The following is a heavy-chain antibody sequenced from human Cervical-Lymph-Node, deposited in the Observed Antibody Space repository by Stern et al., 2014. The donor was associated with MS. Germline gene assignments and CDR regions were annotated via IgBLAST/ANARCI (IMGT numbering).Heavy chain of an antibody. D-gene: IGHD3-22*01. CDR3: AREGAIGLFSSSGFDL. CDR1: GFPLSSYN. CDR2: ISSSGSYK. J-gene: IGHJ3*01. V-gene: IGHV3-21*01. Sequence: EVQLVESGGGLVKPGGSQRLSCAASGFPLSSYNMNWVRQAPGKGLEWVSSISSSGSYKYYADSMKGRFTISRDNAKNSLYLQMSSLRAEDTAVYYCAREGAIGLFSSSGFDLWGQGTMVTVSS.